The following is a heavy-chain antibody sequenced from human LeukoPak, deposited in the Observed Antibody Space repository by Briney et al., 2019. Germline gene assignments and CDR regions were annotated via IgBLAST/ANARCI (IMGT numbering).Heavy chain of an antibody. CDR1: GFTFSSYE. D-gene: IGHD3-10*01. V-gene: IGHV3-48*03. CDR2: ISSSGSTI. CDR3: ARAQELLWFGELRALDY. Sequence: GGSLRLSCAASGFTFSSYEMNWVRQAPGKGLEWVSYISSSGSTIYYADSVKGRFTISRDYAKNSLYLQMNSLRAEDTAVYYCARAQELLWFGELRALDYWGQGTLVTVSS. J-gene: IGHJ4*02.